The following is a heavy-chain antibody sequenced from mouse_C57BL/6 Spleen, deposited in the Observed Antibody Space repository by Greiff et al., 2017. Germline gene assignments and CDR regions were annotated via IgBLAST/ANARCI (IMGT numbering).Heavy chain of an antibody. D-gene: IGHD1-1*01. CDR2: INPYNGGT. V-gene: IGHV1-19*01. CDR1: GYTFTDYY. J-gene: IGHJ4*01. CDR3: ARKSPDYYGSSYGAMDY. Sequence: VQLQQSGPVLVKPGASVKMSCKASGYTFTDYYMNWVKQSHGKSLEWIGVINPYNGGTSYNQKFKGKATLTVDKSSSTAYMELNSLTSEDSAVYYCARKSPDYYGSSYGAMDYWGQGTSVTVSS.